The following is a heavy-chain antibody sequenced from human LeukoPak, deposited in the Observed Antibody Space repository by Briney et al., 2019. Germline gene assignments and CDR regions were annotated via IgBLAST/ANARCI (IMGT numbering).Heavy chain of an antibody. Sequence: GESLKISCKGSGYSFTSYWIGWVRQMPGKGLEWMGIIYPGDSDTRYSPSFQGQVTISADKSISTAYLQWSSLKASDTAMYYCARQSKTHGSGSYSAYGYWGQGTLVTVSS. V-gene: IGHV5-51*01. D-gene: IGHD3-10*01. J-gene: IGHJ4*02. CDR1: GYSFTSYW. CDR2: IYPGDSDT. CDR3: ARQSKTHGSGSYSAYGY.